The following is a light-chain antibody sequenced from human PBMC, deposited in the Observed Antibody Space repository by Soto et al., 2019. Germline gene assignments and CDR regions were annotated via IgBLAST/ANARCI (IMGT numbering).Light chain of an antibody. J-gene: IGLJ3*02. CDR2: GNS. CDR3: QSYDSRLSGRV. CDR1: SSNIGAGYD. V-gene: IGLV1-40*01. Sequence: QSVMTQPPSASGAPGQRVTISCTGSSSNIGAGYDVHWYQQLPGTAPKLLIYGNSNRPSGVPDRFSGSKSGTSASLAITGLQAEDEADYYCQSYDSRLSGRVFGGGTKLTVL.